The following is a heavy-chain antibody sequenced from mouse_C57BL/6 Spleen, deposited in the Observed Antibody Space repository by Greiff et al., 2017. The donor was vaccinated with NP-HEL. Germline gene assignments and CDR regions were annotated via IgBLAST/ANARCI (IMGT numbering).Heavy chain of an antibody. CDR1: GYTFTSYW. V-gene: IGHV1-52*01. CDR3: ARSPGSSSYYFDY. Sequence: QVQLQQPGAELVRPGSSVKLSCKASGYTFTSYWMHWVKQRPIQGLEWIGNIDPSDSETHYNQKFKDKATLTVDKSSSTAYMQLSSLTSEDSAVYYCARSPGSSSYYFDYWGQGTTLTVSS. D-gene: IGHD1-1*01. CDR2: IDPSDSET. J-gene: IGHJ2*01.